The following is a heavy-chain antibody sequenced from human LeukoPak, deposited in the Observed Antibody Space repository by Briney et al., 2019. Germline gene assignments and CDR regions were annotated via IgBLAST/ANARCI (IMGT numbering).Heavy chain of an antibody. CDR2: IYSGGST. J-gene: IGHJ5*02. V-gene: IGHV3-66*02. Sequence: GGSLRLSCAASGFTVSSNYMSWVRQAPGKGLEWVSVIYSGGSTYYADSVKGRFTISRDNSKNTLYLQMNSLRAEDTAVYYCARDSSPITGTLWFGPWGQGTLVTVSS. D-gene: IGHD1/OR15-1a*01. CDR1: GFTVSSNY. CDR3: ARDSSPITGTLWFGP.